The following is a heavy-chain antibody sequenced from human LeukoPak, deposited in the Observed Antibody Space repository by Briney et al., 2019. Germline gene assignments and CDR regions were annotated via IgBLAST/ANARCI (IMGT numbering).Heavy chain of an antibody. CDR2: TSGSGGNP. CDR1: GFTFSSYW. CDR3: AKETGIILVRGAVDY. V-gene: IGHV3-23*01. Sequence: GGSLRLSCAASGFTFSSYWMHWVRQAPGKGLEWVSVTSGSGGNPYYADSVKGRFTISRDNSKNTLYLHMNSLRAEDTALYYGAKETGIILVRGAVDYWGQGTLVTVSS. J-gene: IGHJ4*02. D-gene: IGHD3-10*01.